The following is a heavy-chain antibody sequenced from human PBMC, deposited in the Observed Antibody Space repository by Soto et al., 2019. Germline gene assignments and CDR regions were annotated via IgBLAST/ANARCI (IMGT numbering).Heavy chain of an antibody. Sequence: EVQLLESGGGLVQPGGSLRLSCAASGFTFSSYAMSWVRQAPGKGLEWVSAISGSGGSTYYADSVKGRFTISRDNSKNTLYLQMNSLRAEDTAVYHCAKGPTLYYYDSSGYSPHWGQGTLVTVSS. CDR3: AKGPTLYYYDSSGYSPH. CDR2: ISGSGGST. D-gene: IGHD3-22*01. V-gene: IGHV3-23*01. CDR1: GFTFSSYA. J-gene: IGHJ4*02.